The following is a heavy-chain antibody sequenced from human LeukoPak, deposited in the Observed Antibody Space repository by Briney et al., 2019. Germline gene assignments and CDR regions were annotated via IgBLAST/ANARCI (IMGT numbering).Heavy chain of an antibody. CDR3: ARGMSDYYGSGSYDY. D-gene: IGHD3-10*01. J-gene: IGHJ4*02. V-gene: IGHV4-34*01. CDR1: GGSFSGYY. Sequence: PSETLSLTCAVYGGSFSGYYWSWIRQPPGKGLEWIGEINHSGSTNYNPSLKSRVTISVDTSKNQFSLKLSSVTAADTAVYYCARGMSDYYGSGSYDYRGQGTLVTVSS. CDR2: INHSGST.